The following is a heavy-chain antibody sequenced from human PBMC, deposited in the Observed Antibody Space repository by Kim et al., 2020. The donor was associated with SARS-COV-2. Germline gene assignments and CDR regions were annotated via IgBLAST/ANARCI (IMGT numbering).Heavy chain of an antibody. V-gene: IGHV3-30*04. D-gene: IGHD2-2*01. CDR3: ARDGSAAATYYYGMDV. Sequence: GGSLRLSCAASGFTFSSYAMHWVRQAPGKGLEWVAVISYDGSNKYYADSVKGRFTISRDNSKNTLYLQMNSLRAEDTAVYYCARDGSAAATYYYGMDVWGQGTTVTVSS. CDR2: ISYDGSNK. J-gene: IGHJ6*02. CDR1: GFTFSSYA.